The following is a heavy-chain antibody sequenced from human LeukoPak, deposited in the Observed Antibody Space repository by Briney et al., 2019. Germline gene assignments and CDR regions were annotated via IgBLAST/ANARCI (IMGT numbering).Heavy chain of an antibody. Sequence: PGGSLRLSCAASGFTFSNAWMSWVRQAPGKGLEWVGRIKSKTDGGTTDYAAPVKGRFTISRDDSKNTLYLQMNSLKTEDTAVYYCTTDTPAYYYDSSGYRHESDAFDIWGQGTMVTVSS. CDR1: GFTFSNAW. J-gene: IGHJ3*02. D-gene: IGHD3-22*01. V-gene: IGHV3-15*01. CDR2: IKSKTDGGTT. CDR3: TTDTPAYYYDSSGYRHESDAFDI.